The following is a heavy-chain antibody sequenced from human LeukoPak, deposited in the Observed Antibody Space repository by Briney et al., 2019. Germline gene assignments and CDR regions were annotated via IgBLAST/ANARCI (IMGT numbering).Heavy chain of an antibody. CDR1: GYTFTGYY. Sequence: ASVKVSCKASGYTFTGYYMRWVRQAPGQGLEWMGWINPNSGGTNYAQKFQGRVTMTRDTSISTAYMELSRLRSDDTAVYYCARGGDSSGYYLEQFDYWGQGTLVTVSS. D-gene: IGHD3-22*01. V-gene: IGHV1-2*02. CDR3: ARGGDSSGYYLEQFDY. CDR2: INPNSGGT. J-gene: IGHJ4*02.